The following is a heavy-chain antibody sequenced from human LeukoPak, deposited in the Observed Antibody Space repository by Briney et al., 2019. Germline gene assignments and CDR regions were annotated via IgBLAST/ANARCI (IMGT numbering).Heavy chain of an antibody. CDR1: GGTFSSYA. CDR3: ANEESIAVAGTSYFDY. Sequence: GASVKVSCKASGGTFSSYAISWVRRAPGQGLEWMGGIIPIFGTANYAQKFQGRVTITTDGSTSTAYMELSSLRSEDTAVYYCANEESIAVAGTSYFDYWGQGTLVTVSS. D-gene: IGHD6-19*01. CDR2: IIPIFGTA. V-gene: IGHV1-69*05. J-gene: IGHJ4*02.